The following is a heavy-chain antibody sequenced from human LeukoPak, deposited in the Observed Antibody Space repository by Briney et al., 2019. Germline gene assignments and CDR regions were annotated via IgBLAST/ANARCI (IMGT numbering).Heavy chain of an antibody. CDR1: GYTFTGHH. J-gene: IGHJ4*02. Sequence: GASVTVSCTASGYTFTGHHIHWVRQAPGQGLEWMGRINPSSGGTNYVQKFQGRVTMTRDTSTSTAYMELSGLRSDDTAVYYCAAEGQWSLVHYFNSWGQGTLVTVSS. V-gene: IGHV1-2*06. CDR2: INPSSGGT. CDR3: AAEGQWSLVHYFNS. D-gene: IGHD2-15*01.